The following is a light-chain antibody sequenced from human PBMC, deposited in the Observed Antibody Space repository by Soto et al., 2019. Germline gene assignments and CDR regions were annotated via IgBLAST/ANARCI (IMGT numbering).Light chain of an antibody. CDR1: QSVDSNY. J-gene: IGKJ1*01. CDR3: QQYGDSPWT. Sequence: EIVLTQSPDTLSLSPGERATLSCRASQSVDSNYLAWYQQKPGQAPRVLIYDASIRATGIPDRFSGSGSGTDFTLTISRLEPEDSAVYYCQQYGDSPWTFGQGTRVDFK. CDR2: DAS. V-gene: IGKV3-20*01.